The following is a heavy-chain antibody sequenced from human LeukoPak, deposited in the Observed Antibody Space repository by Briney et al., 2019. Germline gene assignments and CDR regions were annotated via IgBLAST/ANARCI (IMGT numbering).Heavy chain of an antibody. D-gene: IGHD3-22*01. V-gene: IGHV4-59*01. J-gene: IGHJ5*02. CDR3: ARVHYDSSGYYYVYWFDP. CDR2: IYYSGST. CDR1: GGSISSYY. Sequence: SETLSLTCTVSGGSISSYYWSWIRQSPGKGLEWIGYIYYSGSTNYNPSLKSRITISMDTSKNQFSLKLSSVTAADTAVYYCARVHYDSSGYYYVYWFDPWGQGTLVTVSS.